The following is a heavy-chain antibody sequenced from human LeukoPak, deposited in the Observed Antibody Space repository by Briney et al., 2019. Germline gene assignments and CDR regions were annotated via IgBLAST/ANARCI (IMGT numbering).Heavy chain of an antibody. CDR3: ARQEKRLSSSCPT. J-gene: IGHJ4*02. D-gene: IGHD2-15*01. Sequence: SGGSLRLCCAASGFTFSDYYMSWIRQAPGKGLEWVSYISGSSSYTDYADSVKGRFTISRDNAKNSLYLQMNSLRAEDTAVYYCARQEKRLSSSCPTWGQGTLVTVSS. CDR2: ISGSSSYT. CDR1: GFTFSDYY. V-gene: IGHV3-11*03.